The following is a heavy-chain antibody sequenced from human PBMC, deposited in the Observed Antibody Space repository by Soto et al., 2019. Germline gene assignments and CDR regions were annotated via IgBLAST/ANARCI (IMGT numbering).Heavy chain of an antibody. V-gene: IGHV4-39*01. Sequence: SETLSLTCSVSCGSISSSSYYWSWIHQPPGRGLEWLGSILYSGRAYYNPSLKRRVAMSVDSSQNQFSLKLSSVTAADTAVYYCARPGTGSGWYFDYWGQGTLVTVSS. CDR2: ILYSGRA. CDR1: CGSISSSSYY. CDR3: ARPGTGSGWYFDY. J-gene: IGHJ4*02. D-gene: IGHD6-19*01.